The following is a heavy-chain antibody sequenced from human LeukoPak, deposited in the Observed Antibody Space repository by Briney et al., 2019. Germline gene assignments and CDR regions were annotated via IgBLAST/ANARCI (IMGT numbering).Heavy chain of an antibody. J-gene: IGHJ4*02. CDR1: GFSISSTCY. CDR3: ARINAPVATFDY. V-gene: IGHV4-38-2*01. CDR2: ITHSGNT. Sequence: PSETLSLTCAVSGFSISSTCYGAWIRQTPGKGLEWIATITHSGNTYYISSLESRLTISLDTSKRHFSLRLTSVTAADTAVYYCARINAPVATFDYWGLGTLVAVSS. D-gene: IGHD2-21*01.